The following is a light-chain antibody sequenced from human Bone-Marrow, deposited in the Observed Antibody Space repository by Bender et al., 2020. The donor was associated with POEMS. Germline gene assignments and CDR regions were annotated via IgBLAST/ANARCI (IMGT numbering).Light chain of an antibody. CDR3: AAWDDSLNGLYV. J-gene: IGLJ1*01. CDR2: SNN. Sequence: QSVLTQPPSASGTPGQQVTISCSGGSSNVGTNTVNWYQQLPGTAPRLLIYSNNQRPSGVPDRFSGSKSGTSATLAISGLQSEDESDYYCAAWDDSLNGLYVFGTGTKVTDL. V-gene: IGLV1-44*01. CDR1: SSNVGTNT.